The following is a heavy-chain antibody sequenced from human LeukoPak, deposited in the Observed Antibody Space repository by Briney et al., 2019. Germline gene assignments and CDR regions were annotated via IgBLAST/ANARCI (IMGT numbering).Heavy chain of an antibody. D-gene: IGHD5-18*01. CDR2: ISSSSSYI. Sequence: GGSLRLSCAASGFTFSSYSMNWVRQAPGKGLEWVSSISSSSSYIYYADSVKGRFTISRDNAKNSLYLQMNSLRAEDTAVYYCARNVDTAMVIWGNWFDPWGQGTLVTVSS. CDR1: GFTFSSYS. V-gene: IGHV3-21*01. CDR3: ARNVDTAMVIWGNWFDP. J-gene: IGHJ5*02.